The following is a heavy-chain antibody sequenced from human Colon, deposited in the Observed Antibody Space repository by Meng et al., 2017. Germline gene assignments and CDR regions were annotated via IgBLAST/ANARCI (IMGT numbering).Heavy chain of an antibody. CDR2: IVSSGTFT. J-gene: IGHJ4*02. CDR1: GFTFSDYY. CDR3: ARETYAAVAD. D-gene: IGHD6-19*01. Sequence: QVQLAESGGAVVQPGRSLRLSCAASGFTFSDYYMSWIRQAPGKGLEWVSYIVSSGTFTHYADSVKGRFTISRDNAKNLLYLQMDSLRVEDTAVYYCARETYAAVADWGQGTLVTVSS. V-gene: IGHV3-11*01.